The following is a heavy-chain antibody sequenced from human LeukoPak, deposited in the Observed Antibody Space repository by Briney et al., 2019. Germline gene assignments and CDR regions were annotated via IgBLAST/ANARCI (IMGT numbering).Heavy chain of an antibody. J-gene: IGHJ4*02. CDR2: IWNGGSNK. D-gene: IGHD6-13*01. Sequence: PGGSLRLSCAASGFTLSTYGMYWVRQAPGKGLEWVAVIWNGGSNKHYADSVKGRFTISRDNSKNTLDLQMNSLRAEDTAVYYCAKDLSSSWFEGLDNWGQGTLVTVSS. CDR1: GFTLSTYG. V-gene: IGHV3-33*06. CDR3: AKDLSSSWFEGLDN.